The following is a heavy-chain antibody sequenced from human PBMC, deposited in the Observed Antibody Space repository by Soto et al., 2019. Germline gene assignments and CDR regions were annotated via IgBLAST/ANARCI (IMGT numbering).Heavy chain of an antibody. D-gene: IGHD6-25*01. J-gene: IGHJ6*02. CDR1: GCTFDTYA. Sequence: EVQLVESGGGLAQPGRSLRLSCAASGCTFDTYAMHWFRQAPGRGLEWVSGLNWDGGNIGSADSVKGRFTISRNNGASALYLQMESLRTEDKGIYYCAKDGGSGDPFHYGMDVWGQGTTVTVSS. CDR2: LNWDGGNI. V-gene: IGHV3-9*01. CDR3: AKDGGSGDPFHYGMDV.